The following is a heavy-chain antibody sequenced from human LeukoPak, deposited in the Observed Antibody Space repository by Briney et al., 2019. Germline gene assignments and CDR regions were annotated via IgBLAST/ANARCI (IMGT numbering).Heavy chain of an antibody. J-gene: IGHJ3*02. V-gene: IGHV3-66*01. Sequence: GGSLRLSCAASGFTVSSNYMSWVRQAPGKGLEWVSVIYSGGSTYYADSVEGRFTISRDNSKNTLYLQMNSLRAEDTSVYYCAGSGSKCYTTAFDIWGKGTMVTVSS. CDR2: IYSGGST. CDR1: GFTVSSNY. D-gene: IGHD2-8*01. CDR3: AGSGSKCYTTAFDI.